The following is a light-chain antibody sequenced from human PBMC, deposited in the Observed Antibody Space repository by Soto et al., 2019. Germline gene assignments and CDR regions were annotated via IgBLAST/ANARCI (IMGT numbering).Light chain of an antibody. CDR2: EVS. Sequence: QAVVTQPASVSGSPGQSITISCTGTSSDVGGYNYVSWYQQHPGKAPKLMIHEVSNRPSGVSNRFSGSKSGNTASLTISGLQAEDEADYYCSSYTSGSTWVFGGGTQLTVL. J-gene: IGLJ3*02. V-gene: IGLV2-14*01. CDR3: SSYTSGSTWV. CDR1: SSDVGGYNY.